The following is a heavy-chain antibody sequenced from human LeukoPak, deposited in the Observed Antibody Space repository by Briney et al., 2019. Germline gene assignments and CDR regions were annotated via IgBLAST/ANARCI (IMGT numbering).Heavy chain of an antibody. CDR3: ARESESRSSWYGIYYYYYMDV. J-gene: IGHJ6*03. CDR1: GFIFKSYW. Sequence: GGSLRLSCAASGFIFKSYWMSWVRQAPGKGLEWVANIKQDGSEENYVDSVRGRFTISRDNAKKSLYLQMNSLRAEDTAVYFCARESESRSSWYGIYYYYYMDVWGKGTTVTVSS. CDR2: IKQDGSEE. D-gene: IGHD6-13*01. V-gene: IGHV3-7*03.